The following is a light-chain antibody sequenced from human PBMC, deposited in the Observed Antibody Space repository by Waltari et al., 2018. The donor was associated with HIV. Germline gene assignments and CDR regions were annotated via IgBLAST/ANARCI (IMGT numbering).Light chain of an antibody. CDR1: QGNNKD. CDR3: LQHNTYPWT. Sequence: DIQMTQSPSSLSASVGDRVTITCRASQGNNKDVVWCQQKPGKAPKRLIYAASSLQSGVPSRFSGSGSGTEFTLTISSLQPEDFATYYCLQHNTYPWTFGQGTKVEIK. V-gene: IGKV1-17*01. J-gene: IGKJ1*01. CDR2: AAS.